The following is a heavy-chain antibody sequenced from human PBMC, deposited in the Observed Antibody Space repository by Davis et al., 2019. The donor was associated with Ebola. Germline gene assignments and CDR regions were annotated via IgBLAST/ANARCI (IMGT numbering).Heavy chain of an antibody. CDR1: GGSFSGYY. CDR2: IYYSGST. J-gene: IGHJ4*02. V-gene: IGHV4-34*10. Sequence: MPSETLSLTCAVYGGSFSGYYWRWIRQPPGKGLEWIGYIYYSGSTYYNPSLKSRVTMSVDTSKNQFSLKLSSVTAVDTAVYYCARSGYDSSGYYYVIWGQGTLVTVSS. D-gene: IGHD3-22*01. CDR3: ARSGYDSSGYYYVI.